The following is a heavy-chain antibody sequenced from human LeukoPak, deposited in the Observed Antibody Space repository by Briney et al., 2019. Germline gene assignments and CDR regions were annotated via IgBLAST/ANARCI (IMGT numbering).Heavy chain of an antibody. Sequence: GASVKVSCKASGYTFTGYYMHWVRQAPGQRFEWLGWIDAGNGKTKYSQEFQGRVTITRDTSASTAYMELSRLRSEDMAVYYCARGRWSGHTVGYYFDYWGQGTLVTVSS. CDR2: IDAGNGKT. J-gene: IGHJ4*02. D-gene: IGHD3-3*01. V-gene: IGHV1-3*03. CDR1: GYTFTGYY. CDR3: ARGRWSGHTVGYYFDY.